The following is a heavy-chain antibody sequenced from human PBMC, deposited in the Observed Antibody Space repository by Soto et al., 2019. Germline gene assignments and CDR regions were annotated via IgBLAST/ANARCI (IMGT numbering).Heavy chain of an antibody. CDR3: AKDRGIIVKAGDAFDV. J-gene: IGHJ3*01. D-gene: IGHD3-16*02. Sequence: GGSLRLSCASSGFTLSMSAVNWVRQAPGKGLEWVSYISDSGDRTYYADSVRGRFTISRDRSKNTVSLQMDSLRAEDTAVYYCAKDRGIIVKAGDAFDVWGQGTKVTVSS. V-gene: IGHV3-23*01. CDR1: GFTLSMSA. CDR2: ISDSGDRT.